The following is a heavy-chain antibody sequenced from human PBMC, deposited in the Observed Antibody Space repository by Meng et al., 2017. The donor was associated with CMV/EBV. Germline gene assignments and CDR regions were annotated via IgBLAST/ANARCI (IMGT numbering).Heavy chain of an antibody. CDR2: IIPILGIA. J-gene: IGHJ4*02. CDR3: AGGYYGSGLDY. CDR1: GGTFSSYA. V-gene: IGHV1-69*10. D-gene: IGHD3-10*01. Sequence: SVKVSCKASGGTFSSYAISWVRQAPGQGLEWMGGIIPILGIANYAQKFQGRVTITADKSTSTAYMELSSLRSEDTAVYYRAGGYYGSGLDYWGQGTLVTVSS.